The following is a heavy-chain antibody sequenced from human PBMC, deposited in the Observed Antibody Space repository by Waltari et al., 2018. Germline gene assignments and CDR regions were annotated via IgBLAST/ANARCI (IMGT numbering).Heavy chain of an antibody. CDR2: IRYDGNNK. CDR3: VKDGDSFVPGYDAFDV. J-gene: IGHJ3*01. CDR1: GFNPPSFG. V-gene: IGHV3-30*02. Sequence: GHLEELAGGGVQLGGPLTTSCHATGFNPPSFGIERVRKAPGKGLQWVTLIRYDGNNKFYADSVKGRFSISRDNSKNTLYLHMNSLRPDDTAIYYCVKDGDSFVPGYDAFDVWGQGTMVTVSS. D-gene: IGHD4-17*01.